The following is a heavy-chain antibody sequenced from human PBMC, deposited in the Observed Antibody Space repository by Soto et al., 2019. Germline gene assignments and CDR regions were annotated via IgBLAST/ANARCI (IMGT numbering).Heavy chain of an antibody. CDR3: ARGETYYYDIDAFDI. CDR2: ISSSSSYI. V-gene: IGHV3-21*01. CDR1: GFTFSSYS. D-gene: IGHD3-22*01. J-gene: IGHJ3*02. Sequence: GGSLRLSCAASGFTFSSYSMNWVRQAPGKGLEWVSSISSSSSYIYYADSVKGRFTISRDNAKNSLYLQMNSLRAEDTAVYYCARGETYYYDIDAFDIWGQGTMVTVSS.